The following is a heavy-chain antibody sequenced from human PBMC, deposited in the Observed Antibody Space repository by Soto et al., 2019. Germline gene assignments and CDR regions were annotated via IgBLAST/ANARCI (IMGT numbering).Heavy chain of an antibody. Sequence: QLQLQESGPGLEKPSETLSLTCTVSGGSISSSSYYWGWIRQPPGKGLEWIGSIYYSGSTYYNPSLKSRVTISVDTSKNQFSLKLSSVTAADTAVYYCARLGRTSLRYYYMDVWGKGTTVTVSS. D-gene: IGHD3-10*01. CDR1: GGSISSSSYY. J-gene: IGHJ6*03. CDR3: ARLGRTSLRYYYMDV. V-gene: IGHV4-39*01. CDR2: IYYSGST.